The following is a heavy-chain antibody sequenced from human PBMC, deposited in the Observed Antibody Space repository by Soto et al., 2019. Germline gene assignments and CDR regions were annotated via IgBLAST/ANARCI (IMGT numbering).Heavy chain of an antibody. CDR2: IYSGGST. V-gene: IGHV3-53*01. D-gene: IGHD3-10*01. Sequence: VQLVESGGGLVKPGGSLRLSCAASGFTVSSNYMSWVRQAPGKGLEWVSVIYSGGSTYYADSVKGRFTISRDNSKNTLYLQMNSLRAEDTAVYYCARDGPDRVIIAFDIWGQGTMVTVSS. CDR3: ARDGPDRVIIAFDI. CDR1: GFTVSSNY. J-gene: IGHJ3*02.